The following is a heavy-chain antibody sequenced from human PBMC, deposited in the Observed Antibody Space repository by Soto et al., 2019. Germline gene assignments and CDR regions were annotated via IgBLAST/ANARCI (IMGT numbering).Heavy chain of an antibody. CDR2: INPNSGGT. V-gene: IGHV1-2*04. Sequence: GTSVKVSCKASGYTFTGYYMHWVRQAPGQGLEWMGWINPNSGGTNYAQKFQGWVTMTRDTSISTAYMELSRLRSDDTAVYYCARGCSSTSCYGYYYYYYMDVWGKGTTVTVSS. D-gene: IGHD2-2*01. CDR1: GYTFTGYY. J-gene: IGHJ6*03. CDR3: ARGCSSTSCYGYYYYYYMDV.